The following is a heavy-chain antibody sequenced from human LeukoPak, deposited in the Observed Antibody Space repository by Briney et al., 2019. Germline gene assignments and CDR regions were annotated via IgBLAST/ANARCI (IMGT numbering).Heavy chain of an antibody. Sequence: HPGRSLRLSCAASGFTFSSYAMHWVRQAPGKGLEWVAVISYDGSNKYYADSVKGRFTISRDNSKNTLYLQMNSLRAEDTAVYYCARGSSGWGYWGQGTLVTVSS. CDR2: ISYDGSNK. CDR1: GFTFSSYA. J-gene: IGHJ4*02. V-gene: IGHV3-30-3*01. CDR3: ARGSSGWGY. D-gene: IGHD6-19*01.